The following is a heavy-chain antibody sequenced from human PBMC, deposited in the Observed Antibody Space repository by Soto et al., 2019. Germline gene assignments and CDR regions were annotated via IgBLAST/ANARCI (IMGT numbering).Heavy chain of an antibody. J-gene: IGHJ5*02. CDR3: ARGKAVAGEECYDP. CDR1: GGTFSSYT. D-gene: IGHD6-19*01. Sequence: QVQLVQSGAEVKKPGSSVKVSCKASGGTFSSYTISWVRQAPGQGLEWMGRIIPILGIADYAQKFQGRVTSTAYKSTSSASMELSSLRSEDTVVYDCARGKAVAGEECYDPWGQGTLVTVYS. CDR2: IIPILGIA. V-gene: IGHV1-69*02.